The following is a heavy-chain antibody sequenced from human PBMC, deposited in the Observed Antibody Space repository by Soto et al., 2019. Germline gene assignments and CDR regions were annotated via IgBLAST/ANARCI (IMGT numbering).Heavy chain of an antibody. Sequence: GESLKISCKGSGYSFTSYWIGWARQMPGKGLEWMGIIYPGDSDTRYSPSFQGQVTISADKSISTAYLQWSSLKASDTAMYYCARSGSGYSYGCDAFDIWGQGTMVTVS. J-gene: IGHJ3*02. D-gene: IGHD5-18*01. V-gene: IGHV5-51*01. CDR2: IYPGDSDT. CDR1: GYSFTSYW. CDR3: ARSGSGYSYGCDAFDI.